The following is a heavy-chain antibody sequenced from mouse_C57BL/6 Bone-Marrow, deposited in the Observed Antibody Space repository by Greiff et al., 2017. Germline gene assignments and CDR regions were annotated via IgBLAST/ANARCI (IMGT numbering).Heavy chain of an antibody. CDR1: GFTFSDAW. V-gene: IGHV6-6*01. CDR3: TRNGYYYYAMDY. J-gene: IGHJ4*01. D-gene: IGHD2-3*01. Sequence: EVTLVESGGGLVQPGGSMKLSCAASGFTFSDAWMDWVRQSPEKGLEWVAEIRNKANNHATYYAESVKGRFTISRDDSKSSVYLQMNSLRAEDTGSYYCTRNGYYYYAMDYWGQVTSVTVSS. CDR2: IRNKANNHAT.